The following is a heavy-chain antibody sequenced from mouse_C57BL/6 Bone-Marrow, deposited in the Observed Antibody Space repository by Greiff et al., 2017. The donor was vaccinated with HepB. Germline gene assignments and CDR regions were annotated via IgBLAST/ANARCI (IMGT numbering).Heavy chain of an antibody. CDR2: ISYDGSN. J-gene: IGHJ1*03. V-gene: IGHV3-6*01. D-gene: IGHD1-1*01. Sequence: VQLQQSGPGLVKPSQSLSLTCSVPGYSITSGYYWNWIRQFPGNKLEWMGYISYDGSNNYNPSLKNRISITRDTSKNQFFLKLNSVTTEDTATYYCARGSYDWYFDVWGTGTTVTVSS. CDR1: GYSITSGYY. CDR3: ARGSYDWYFDV.